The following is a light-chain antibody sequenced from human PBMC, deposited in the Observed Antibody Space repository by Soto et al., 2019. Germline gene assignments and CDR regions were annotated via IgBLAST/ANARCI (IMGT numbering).Light chain of an antibody. CDR3: QLFGNSLYI. CDR2: GAS. V-gene: IGKV3-20*01. J-gene: IGKJ2*01. Sequence: EIVLTQSPGTLSLSPGERATLSCRASQSISSTYLAWYQQKPGQAPRLLIYGASNRATGIPDRFSGIGSGTDFTLTISRLEPEDFAVYYCQLFGNSLYIFGQGTKLETK. CDR1: QSISSTY.